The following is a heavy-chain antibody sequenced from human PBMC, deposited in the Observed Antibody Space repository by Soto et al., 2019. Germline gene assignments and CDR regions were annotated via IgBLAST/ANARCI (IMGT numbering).Heavy chain of an antibody. CDR1: GATVSSGGYY. J-gene: IGHJ4*02. V-gene: IGHV4-31*03. D-gene: IGHD2-8*02. Sequence: QVRLQESGPGLLKPSQTLSLICTVSGATVSSGGYYWSWIRQHPGKGLEWLGFIYYTGNTDYNPSLRSRVSISIDTSKNQFSLFLTSVTAADTAVYYCARDRFYAGGGYFFEYWGRGIPVTVSS. CDR3: ARDRFYAGGGYFFEY. CDR2: IYYTGNT.